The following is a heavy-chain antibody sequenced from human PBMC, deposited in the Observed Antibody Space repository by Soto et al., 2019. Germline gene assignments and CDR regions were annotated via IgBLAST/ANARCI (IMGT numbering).Heavy chain of an antibody. Sequence: GGSLRLSCAASGFTVSSNYMSWVRQAPGKGLEWVSVIYSGGSTYYADSVKGRFTISRDNAKNSLYLQMNSLRAEDTAVYYCARDGYSSSWYRRYYFDYWGQGTLVTVSS. J-gene: IGHJ4*02. CDR3: ARDGYSSSWYRRYYFDY. D-gene: IGHD6-13*01. V-gene: IGHV3-66*01. CDR1: GFTVSSNY. CDR2: IYSGGST.